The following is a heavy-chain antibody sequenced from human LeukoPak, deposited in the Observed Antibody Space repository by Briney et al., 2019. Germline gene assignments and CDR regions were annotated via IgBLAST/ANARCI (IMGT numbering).Heavy chain of an antibody. CDR1: GYTFTSYD. CDR2: MSPNSGNT. V-gene: IGHV1-8*01. J-gene: IGHJ6*04. CDR3: ATLNIGPDYDILTGYAQTKYGMDV. D-gene: IGHD3-9*01. Sequence: ASVKVSCKASGYTFTSYDINWVRQATGQGLEWMGWMSPNSGNTGYAQKFQGRVTMTRNTSISTAYMELSSLRSEDTAVYYCATLNIGPDYDILTGYAQTKYGMDVWGKGTTVTVSS.